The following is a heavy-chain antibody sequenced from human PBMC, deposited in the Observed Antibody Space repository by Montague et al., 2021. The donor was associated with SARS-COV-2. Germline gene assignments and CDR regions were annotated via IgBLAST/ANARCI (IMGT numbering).Heavy chain of an antibody. CDR2: IYYSGST. J-gene: IGHJ6*02. Sequence: SETLSLTCTVSGGSISSSSYYWGWIRQPPGKGLEWIGSIYYSGSTYYKPSLKSRVTISVDTSKNQFSLKLRSVTAADTAVYYCATEVADSSGHYYVPYYYYGMDVWGQGTPVTVS. D-gene: IGHD3-22*01. V-gene: IGHV4-39*01. CDR3: ATEVADSSGHYYVPYYYYGMDV. CDR1: GGSISSSSYY.